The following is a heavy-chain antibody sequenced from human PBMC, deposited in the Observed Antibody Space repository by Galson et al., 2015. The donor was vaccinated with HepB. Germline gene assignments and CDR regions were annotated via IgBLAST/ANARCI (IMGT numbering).Heavy chain of an antibody. CDR3: ARVSSIAARGIDY. V-gene: IGHV4-31*03. J-gene: IGHJ4*02. CDR2: IYYSGST. CDR1: GGSINSGGYY. D-gene: IGHD6-6*01. Sequence: TLSLTCTASGGSINSGGYYWHWIRQHPGKGLVWMGYIYYSGSTYYNPSLKSRVTISVDTSKNQFSLKLSSVTAADTAVYYCARVSSIAARGIDYCGQGTLGTVFS.